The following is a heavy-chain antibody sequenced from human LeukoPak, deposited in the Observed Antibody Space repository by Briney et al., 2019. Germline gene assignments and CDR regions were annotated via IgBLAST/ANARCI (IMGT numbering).Heavy chain of an antibody. V-gene: IGHV3-74*01. CDR2: IKTDGSYA. J-gene: IGHJ3*02. CDR3: VRWQDI. Sequence: GGSLRLSCAASGFTFSSYWMHWVRQAPGKGLVWVSRIKTDGSYASYAASVKSRFTVSRDNAKNTLYLQMNSLRAEDTAVYYCVRWQDIWGQGTMVTVSS. CDR1: GFTFSSYW.